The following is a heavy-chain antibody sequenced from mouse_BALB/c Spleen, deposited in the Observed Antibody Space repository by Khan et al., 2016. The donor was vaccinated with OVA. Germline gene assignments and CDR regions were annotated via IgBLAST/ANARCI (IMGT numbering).Heavy chain of an antibody. CDR1: GFTFSRFG. CDR2: ISSGSSTI. CDR3: ARDSNFDD. J-gene: IGHJ2*01. Sequence: VQLKESGGGLVQPGGSRKLSCAASGFTFSRFGMHWVRQAPEKGLEWVAYISSGSSTIYYADTVKGRFTISRDNPKNTLFLQMTSLRSEDTAIYYCARDSNFDDWGQGTTLTVSS. V-gene: IGHV5-17*02.